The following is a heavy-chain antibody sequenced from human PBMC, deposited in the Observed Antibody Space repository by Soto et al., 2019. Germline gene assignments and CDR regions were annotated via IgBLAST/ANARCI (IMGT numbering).Heavy chain of an antibody. D-gene: IGHD6-6*01. V-gene: IGHV4-34*01. CDR2: INHSGST. J-gene: IGHJ4*02. Sequence: SETLSLTCAVYGGSFSGYYWSWIRQPPGKGLEWIGEINHSGSTNYNPSLKSRVTISVDTSKNQFSLKLSSVTAADTAVYYCARGQAARPRTFDYWGQGTLVTVSS. CDR3: ARGQAARPRTFDY. CDR1: GGSFSGYY.